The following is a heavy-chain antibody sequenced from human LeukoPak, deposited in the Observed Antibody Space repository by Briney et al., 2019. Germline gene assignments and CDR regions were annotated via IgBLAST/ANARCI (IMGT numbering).Heavy chain of an antibody. Sequence: SETLSLTCTVSGGSIRSYFWSWLRQPPGKGLEWIGYIWDAEITDYNPSLKSRVTISLDTSKNHFSLKLRSVTAADTALYFCARGLVLATDDAFDIWGQGTLVTVSS. V-gene: IGHV4-59*01. CDR3: ARGLVLATDDAFDI. D-gene: IGHD5-12*01. J-gene: IGHJ3*02. CDR1: GGSIRSYF. CDR2: IWDAEIT.